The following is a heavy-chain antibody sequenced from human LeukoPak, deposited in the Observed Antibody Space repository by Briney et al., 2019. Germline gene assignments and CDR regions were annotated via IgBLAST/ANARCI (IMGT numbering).Heavy chain of an antibody. J-gene: IGHJ4*02. CDR2: IRYDGSFK. CDR3: AKDNVLMKSIDY. CDR1: GFTFSSYG. V-gene: IGHV3-30*02. D-gene: IGHD2-8*01. Sequence: PGGSLRLSCAASGFTFSSYGMHWVRQAPGKGLEWVTFIRYDGSFKNYADSVKGRFTISRGNSKNTLYVQMNSLRAEDTAVYYCAKDNVLMKSIDYWGQGTLVTVSS.